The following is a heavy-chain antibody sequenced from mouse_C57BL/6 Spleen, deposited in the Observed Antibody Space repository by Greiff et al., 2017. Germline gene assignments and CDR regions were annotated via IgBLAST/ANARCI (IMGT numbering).Heavy chain of an antibody. D-gene: IGHD2-1*01. CDR2: INPSTGGT. Sequence: EVQLQQSGPELVKPGASVKISCKASGYSFTGYYMNWVKQSPEKSLEWIGEINPSTGGTTYNQKFKAKATLTVDKSSSTAYMQLKSLTSEDSAVYYCARDKLQTSYYAMDYWGQGTSVTVSS. CDR3: ARDKLQTSYYAMDY. J-gene: IGHJ4*01. CDR1: GYSFTGYY. V-gene: IGHV1-42*01.